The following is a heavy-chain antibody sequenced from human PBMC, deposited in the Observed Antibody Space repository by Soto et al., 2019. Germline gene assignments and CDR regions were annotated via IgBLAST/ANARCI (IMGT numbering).Heavy chain of an antibody. CDR2: IYYSGST. J-gene: IGHJ6*02. V-gene: IGHV4-31*03. CDR1: GGSISSGGYY. CDR3: ARNKVATTLYYYYGMDV. D-gene: IGHD5-12*01. Sequence: QVQLQESGPGLVKPSQTLSLTCTVSGGSISSGGYYWSWIRQHPGKGLEWIGYIYYSGSTYYNPSLKRRVTISVDTSKNQFSLKLSSVTAADTAVYYCARNKVATTLYYYYGMDVWGQGTTVTVSS.